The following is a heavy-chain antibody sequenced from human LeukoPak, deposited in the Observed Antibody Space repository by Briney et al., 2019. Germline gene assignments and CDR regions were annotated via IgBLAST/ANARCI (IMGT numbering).Heavy chain of an antibody. J-gene: IGHJ4*02. CDR1: GYSISSSYY. D-gene: IGHD3-10*01. CDR2: IYYSGST. CDR3: ARGVLLWFGELPHYYYFDY. Sequence: SETLSLTCAVSGYSISSSYYWGWIRQPPGKGLEWIGSIYYSGSTYYNPSLKSRVTISVDTSKNQFSLKLSSVTAADTAVYYCARGVLLWFGELPHYYYFDYWGQGTLVTVSS. V-gene: IGHV4-38-2*01.